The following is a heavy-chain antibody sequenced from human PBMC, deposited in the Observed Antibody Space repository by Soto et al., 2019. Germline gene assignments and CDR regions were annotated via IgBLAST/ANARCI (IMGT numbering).Heavy chain of an antibody. CDR1: GYTFTSYA. D-gene: IGHD5-12*01. CDR3: ARVPLFGYMVN. V-gene: IGHV1-18*04. J-gene: IGHJ1*01. CDR2: ISGYNGDT. Sequence: QVQLVQSGAEVKKPGAAVKVSCKTSGYTFTSYAITWVRQAPGQGLEWMGKISGYNGDTDYSEKFQGRVTMTTDTSTSRAYMELRSLRSGNTALYFCARVPLFGYMVNWGQGTLVTVSS.